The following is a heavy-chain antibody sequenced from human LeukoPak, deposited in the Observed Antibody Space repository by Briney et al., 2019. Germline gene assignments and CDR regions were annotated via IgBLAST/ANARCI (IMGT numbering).Heavy chain of an antibody. CDR3: VRDMGYYDKV. CDR1: GFTFSTSW. J-gene: IGHJ4*02. CDR2: INTDGNTR. V-gene: IGHV3-74*01. Sequence: GGSLRLSCATSGFTFSTSWMHWVRQAPGKGLVWVSRINTDGNTRDYADSVKGRFTISRDNAKNTLYMQMNSLRAEDTAVYYCVRDMGYYDKVWGQGTLVTVSS. D-gene: IGHD3-22*01.